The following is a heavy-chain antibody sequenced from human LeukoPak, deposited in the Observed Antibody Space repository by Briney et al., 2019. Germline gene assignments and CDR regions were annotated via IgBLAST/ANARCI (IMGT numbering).Heavy chain of an antibody. Sequence: SETLSLTCAVSRYSISSSNWWGWIRQPPGKGLEWSGYIYYSGSTNYNPSLKSRVSMSVDTSKNRFSLKLRTVTAVDTAVYYCARRADRGYYFDYWGQGTLVTVSS. V-gene: IGHV4-28*01. J-gene: IGHJ4*02. CDR3: ARRADRGYYFDY. D-gene: IGHD2-15*01. CDR1: RYSISSSNW. CDR2: IYYSGST.